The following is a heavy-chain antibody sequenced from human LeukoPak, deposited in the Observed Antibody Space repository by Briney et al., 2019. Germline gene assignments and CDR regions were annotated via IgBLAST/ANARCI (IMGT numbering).Heavy chain of an antibody. CDR1: GFTFDSYA. CDR2: ISGGSEDT. V-gene: IGHV3-23*01. Sequence: GGSLRLSCTASGFTFDSYAMSWVRQAPGKGLEWVSSISGGSEDTYFADSVKGRFTISRDNSKNTLYLQMNSLRAEDTAVYYCAAMINDYWGQGTLVTVSS. J-gene: IGHJ4*02. D-gene: IGHD3-22*01. CDR3: AAMINDY.